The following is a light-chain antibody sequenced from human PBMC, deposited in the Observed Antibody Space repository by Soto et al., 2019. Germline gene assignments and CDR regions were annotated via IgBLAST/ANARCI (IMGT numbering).Light chain of an antibody. J-gene: IGKJ1*01. CDR2: DVS. V-gene: IGKV1-5*01. CDR3: LQDINYPWT. Sequence: INMTHSPSTLSGSGGDTVTITCRASQRISGWLAWHQQKPGKAPKLLIYDVSALKRGVPPRFSGSGSGTEFTLAISSLQPEDSATYYCLQDINYPWTFGQGTKVDIK. CDR1: QRISGW.